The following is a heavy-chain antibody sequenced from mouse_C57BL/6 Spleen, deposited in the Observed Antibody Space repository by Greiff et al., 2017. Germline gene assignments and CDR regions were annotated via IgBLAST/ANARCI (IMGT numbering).Heavy chain of an antibody. CDR3: ARKTTVAFDY. Sequence: VQLQESGAELVRPGTSVKMSCKASGYTFTNYWIGWAKQRPGHGLEWIGDIYPGGGYTNYNEKFKGKATLTADKSSSTAYMQCSSLTSEDSAIYYCARKTTVAFDYWGQGTTLTVSS. V-gene: IGHV1-63*01. CDR2: IYPGGGYT. CDR1: GYTFTNYW. J-gene: IGHJ2*01. D-gene: IGHD1-1*01.